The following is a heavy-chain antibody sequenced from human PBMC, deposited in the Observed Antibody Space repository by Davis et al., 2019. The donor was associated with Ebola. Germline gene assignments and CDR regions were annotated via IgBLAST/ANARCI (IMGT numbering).Heavy chain of an antibody. V-gene: IGHV1-46*01. CDR3: ARDGPDYYGLDV. CDR1: GYTFTSYY. CDR2: INPSGGST. J-gene: IGHJ6*02. Sequence: ASVKVSCKASGYTFTSYYMHWVRQAPGQGLEWMGIINPSGGSTSYAQKFQGRVTMTRDTSTSTVYMEVRSLRSEDTAVYYCARDGPDYYGLDVWGQGTTVTVSS.